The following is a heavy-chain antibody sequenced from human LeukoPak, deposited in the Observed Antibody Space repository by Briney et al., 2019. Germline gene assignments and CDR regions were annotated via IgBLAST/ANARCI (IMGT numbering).Heavy chain of an antibody. Sequence: GGSPRLSCAASGFTFSSYAMSWVRQAPGKGLEWVSAISGSGGSTYYADSVKGRFTISRDNSKNTLYLQMNSLRAEDTAVYYCAKGSRLAVAGTYYYGMDVWGQGTTVTVSS. CDR3: AKGSRLAVAGTYYYGMDV. V-gene: IGHV3-23*01. D-gene: IGHD6-19*01. CDR1: GFTFSSYA. J-gene: IGHJ6*02. CDR2: ISGSGGST.